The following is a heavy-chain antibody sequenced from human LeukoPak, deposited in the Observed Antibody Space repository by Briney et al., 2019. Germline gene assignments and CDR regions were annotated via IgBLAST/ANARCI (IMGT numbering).Heavy chain of an antibody. Sequence: GGSLRLSCAASGFTCSSYWMHWVRQAPGKGRVRVSRINSGGGSTSYADSVKGRFTISRDNAKNTLYLQMNSLRAEDTAVYYCARGKFTVTTAFGYWGQGTLVTVSS. D-gene: IGHD4-17*01. CDR3: ARGKFTVTTAFGY. J-gene: IGHJ4*02. CDR1: GFTCSSYW. CDR2: INSGGGST. V-gene: IGHV3-74*01.